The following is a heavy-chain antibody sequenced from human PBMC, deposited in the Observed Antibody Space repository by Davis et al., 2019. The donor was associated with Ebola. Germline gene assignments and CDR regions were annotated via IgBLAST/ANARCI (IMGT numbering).Heavy chain of an antibody. D-gene: IGHD3-22*01. CDR1: GYTFTSYY. CDR3: ARIPSMIVVGYFDY. Sequence: ASVKVSCKASGYTFTSYYMHWVRQAPGQGLEWMGWISAYNGNTNYAQKLQGRVTMTTDTSTSTAYMELRSLRSDDTAVYYCARIPSMIVVGYFDYWGQGTLVTVSS. V-gene: IGHV1-18*04. J-gene: IGHJ4*02. CDR2: ISAYNGNT.